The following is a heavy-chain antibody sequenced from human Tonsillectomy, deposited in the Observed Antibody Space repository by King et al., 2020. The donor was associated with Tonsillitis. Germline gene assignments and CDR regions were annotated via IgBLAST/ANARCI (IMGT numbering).Heavy chain of an antibody. D-gene: IGHD6-13*01. CDR2: ISYDGSNK. J-gene: IGHJ4*02. CDR3: ARESLASEDSSSWYEPFDY. CDR1: GFTFSSYP. V-gene: IGHV3-30*04. Sequence: VQLVESGGGVVQPGRFLRLPCAASGFTFSSYPMHWVRQAPGKGLEWVAVISYDGSNKYYADSVKGRFTISRDNSKNTLFLQMSSLRAEDTAVYYCARESLASEDSSSWYEPFDYWGQGTLVSVSS.